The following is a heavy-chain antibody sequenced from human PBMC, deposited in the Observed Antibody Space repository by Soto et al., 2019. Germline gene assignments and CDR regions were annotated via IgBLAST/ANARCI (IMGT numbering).Heavy chain of an antibody. D-gene: IGHD2-15*01. CDR1: GFTFSSYG. J-gene: IGHJ6*02. CDR3: ARERSLVVVAAIGLDV. CDR2: IWYDGSNK. V-gene: IGHV3-33*01. Sequence: QVQLVESGGGVVQPGRSLRLSCAASGFTFSSYGMHWVRQAPGKGLEWVAVIWYDGSNKYYADSVKGRFTISRDNSKNTLYLQMNSLRAEDTAVYYCARERSLVVVAAIGLDVWGQGTTVTVSS.